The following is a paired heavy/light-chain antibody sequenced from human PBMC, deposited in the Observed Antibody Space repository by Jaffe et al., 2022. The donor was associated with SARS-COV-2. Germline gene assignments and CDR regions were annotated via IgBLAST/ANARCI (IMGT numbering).Heavy chain of an antibody. CDR2: IFPTGDKT. D-gene: IGHD2-15*01. CDR3: AREGATGTYHPQQHLDI. Sequence: QVQLEQSGAEVKTPGASVRVSCTASGHTFNNYFVHWVRQAPGQGLEWLGVIFPTGDKTIYAQRLQARLTMTRDMSANTVYMDLSSLRSEDTAIYFCAREGATGTYHPQQHLDIWGQGTLVTVSS. V-gene: IGHV1-46*02. J-gene: IGHJ4*02. CDR1: GHTFNNYF.
Light chain of an antibody. CDR2: NVI. CDR1: SSDVGGHNY. V-gene: IGLV2-14*03. CDR3: LSYTSSGTYV. Sequence: QSALTQPASVSGSPGQSITISCTGTSSDVGGHNYVSWYQQHPGKAPKLIIYNVINRPSGLSNRFSGSKSGNTASLTISGLQAEDESHYYCLSYTSSGTYVFGTGTEVTVL. J-gene: IGLJ1*01.